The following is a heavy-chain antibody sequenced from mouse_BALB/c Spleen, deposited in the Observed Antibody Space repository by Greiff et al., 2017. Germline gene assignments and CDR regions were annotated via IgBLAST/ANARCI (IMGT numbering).Heavy chain of an antibody. J-gene: IGHJ4*01. CDR2: IYPGNGDT. CDR3: ASSGYRLGYAMDY. D-gene: IGHD3-1*01. V-gene: IGHV1-12*01. Sequence: LQQPGAELVKPGASVKMSCKASGYTFTSYNMHWVKQTPGQGLEWIGAIYPGNGDTSYNQKFKGKATLTADKSSSTAYMQLSSLTSEDSAVYYCASSGYRLGYAMDYWGQGTSVTVSS. CDR1: GYTFTSYN.